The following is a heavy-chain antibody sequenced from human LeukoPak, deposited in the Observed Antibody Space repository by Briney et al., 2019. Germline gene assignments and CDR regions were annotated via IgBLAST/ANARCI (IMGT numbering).Heavy chain of an antibody. D-gene: IGHD3-16*02. V-gene: IGHV4-59*08. CDR2: IYVTGT. J-gene: IGHJ6*03. CDR1: GGSIGTYY. CDR3: ARHIGGGIEDMDV. Sequence: SETLSLTCTVSGGSIGTYYWSWVRQSPGTGLEWIGYIYVTGTRYNPHLQSRVTISVDRSRNQFFLKMTSVTAADTAVYYCARHIGGGIEDMDVWGRGTKVTVSS.